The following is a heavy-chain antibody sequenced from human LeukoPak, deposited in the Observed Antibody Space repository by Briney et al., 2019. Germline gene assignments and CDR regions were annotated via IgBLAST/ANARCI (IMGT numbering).Heavy chain of an antibody. D-gene: IGHD4-11*01. V-gene: IGHV3-49*04. Sequence: PGGSLRLSRTGSGFTFGDYALSWVRQAPGKGLEWVGFIRSKAYGGTTEYAASVKGSFTISRDDSKSIAYLQMNSLKTEDTAVYYCSSSDYSNYVGSLGFDPWGQGTLVTVSS. CDR1: GFTFGDYA. CDR2: IRSKAYGGTT. J-gene: IGHJ5*02. CDR3: SSSDYSNYVGSLGFDP.